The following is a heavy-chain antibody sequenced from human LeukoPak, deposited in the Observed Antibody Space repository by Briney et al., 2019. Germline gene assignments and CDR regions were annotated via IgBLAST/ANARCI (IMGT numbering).Heavy chain of an antibody. CDR2: IYSGGST. V-gene: IGHV3-66*01. CDR3: ARAAAGLAFDY. CDR1: GFTVSNNY. J-gene: IGHJ4*02. D-gene: IGHD6-13*01. Sequence: GGSLRLSCAASGFTVSNNYMSWVRQAPGKGLKWVSVIYSGGSTYYADSVKGRFTISRDNSKNTLYLQMNSLRAEDTAVYYCARAAAGLAFDYWGQGTLVTVSS.